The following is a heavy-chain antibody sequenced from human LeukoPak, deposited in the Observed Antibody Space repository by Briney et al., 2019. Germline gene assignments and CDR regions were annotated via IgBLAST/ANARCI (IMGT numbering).Heavy chain of an antibody. J-gene: IGHJ5*02. Sequence: PGGSLRLSCAASGFTFSDFYMSWIRQTPGKRLEWVSYISSSGSTIYYADSVKGRFTIARDNAKNSLYMQMNSLRAEDTAVYYCARFRSAFGYWAVPHWFDPWGQGTLVTVSS. V-gene: IGHV3-11*01. CDR3: ARFRSAFGYWAVPHWFDP. D-gene: IGHD2-2*03. CDR2: ISSSGSTI. CDR1: GFTFSDFY.